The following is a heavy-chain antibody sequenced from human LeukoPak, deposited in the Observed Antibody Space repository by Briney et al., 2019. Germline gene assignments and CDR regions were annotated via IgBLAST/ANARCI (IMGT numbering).Heavy chain of an antibody. CDR2: IWYDGSNK. CDR3: ARDREEYSSSLQLVPDY. V-gene: IGHV3-33*01. CDR1: GFTFSSYG. D-gene: IGHD6-6*01. J-gene: IGHJ4*02. Sequence: PGGSLRLSCAASGFTFSSYGMHWVRQAPGKGLEWVAVIWYDGSNKYYADSVKGRFTISRDSSKNTLYLQMNSLRAEDTAVYYCARDREEYSSSLQLVPDYWGQGTLVTVSS.